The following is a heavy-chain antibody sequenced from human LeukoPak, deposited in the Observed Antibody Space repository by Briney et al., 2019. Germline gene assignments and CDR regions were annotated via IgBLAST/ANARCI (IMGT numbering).Heavy chain of an antibody. CDR3: AKGLAVLVPFDY. CDR1: GGTFSSYA. CDR2: ISGSGGST. Sequence: SCKASGGTFSSYAMSWVRQAPGKGLEWVSAISGSGGSTYYADSVKGRFTISRDNSKNTLYLQMNSLRAEDTAVYYCAKGLAVLVPFDYWGQGTLVTVSS. D-gene: IGHD6-19*01. J-gene: IGHJ4*02. V-gene: IGHV3-23*01.